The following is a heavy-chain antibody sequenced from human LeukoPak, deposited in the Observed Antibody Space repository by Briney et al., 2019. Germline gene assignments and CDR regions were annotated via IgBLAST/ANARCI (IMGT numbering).Heavy chain of an antibody. CDR3: ARQGGGGGDPDAFDI. CDR1: GFTFSSYS. Sequence: VGSLRLSCAASGFTFSSYSMNWVRQAAGKGLEWGSSISSSSSYIYYADSVKGRFTTSRDNANNSLYLQMNSLRAEDTAVYYCARQGGGGGDPDAFDIWGQGTMVTVSS. V-gene: IGHV3-21*04. D-gene: IGHD2-21*02. J-gene: IGHJ3*02. CDR2: ISSSSSYI.